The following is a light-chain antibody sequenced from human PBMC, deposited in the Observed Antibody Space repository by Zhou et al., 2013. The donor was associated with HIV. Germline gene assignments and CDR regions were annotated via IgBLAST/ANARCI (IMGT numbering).Light chain of an antibody. CDR1: QSISNW. J-gene: IGKJ4*01. Sequence: DIQMTQSPSTLSASVGDRVTITCRASQSISNWLAWYQQKPGKAPKLLIYMASSLESGVPSRFSGSGSGTEFTLTISSLQPDDFATYYCQQYNSYLLTFGGGTKVEIK. CDR2: MAS. V-gene: IGKV1-5*03. CDR3: QQYNSYLLT.